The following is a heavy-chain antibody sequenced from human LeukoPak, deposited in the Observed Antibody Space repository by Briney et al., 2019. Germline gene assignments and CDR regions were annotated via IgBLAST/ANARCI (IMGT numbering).Heavy chain of an antibody. J-gene: IGHJ3*02. Sequence: SVKVSCKAPGDTLVTHFISWVRQAPGQGLEWVGRIVPVIGVATYAQSLQGRVIITADRSTNTAYMELSSLRFEDSAEYYCARVPYRAAADRQYDAFDIWGQGTMVTVSS. V-gene: IGHV1-69*04. D-gene: IGHD2-2*01. CDR3: ARVPYRAAADRQYDAFDI. CDR1: GDTLVTHF. CDR2: IVPVIGVA.